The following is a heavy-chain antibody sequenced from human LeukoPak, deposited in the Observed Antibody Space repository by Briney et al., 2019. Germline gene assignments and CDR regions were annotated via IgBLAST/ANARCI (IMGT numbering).Heavy chain of an antibody. CDR2: INHSGST. CDR1: GGSFSGFY. D-gene: IGHD3-3*01. CDR3: ARGLGREARYDFWSGSVVHHWFDP. V-gene: IGHV4-34*01. Sequence: SQTLSLTCAVYGGSFSGFYWSWIRQPPGKGLEWIGEINHSGSTNYNPSLKSRFTLSVDTSKTQFSLKLTSVTAGDTAMYYCARGLGREARYDFWSGSVVHHWFDPWGRGTRVTVSS. J-gene: IGHJ5*02.